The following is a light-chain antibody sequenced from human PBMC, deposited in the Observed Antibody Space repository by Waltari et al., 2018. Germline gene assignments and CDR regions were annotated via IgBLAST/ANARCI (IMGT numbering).Light chain of an antibody. CDR1: QSVSSY. CDR3: QQRSNWPWT. J-gene: IGKJ1*01. V-gene: IGKV3-11*01. CDR2: DAS. Sequence: EIVLTQSPATLSLSPGERATLSCRASQSVSSYLAWYQQKPGQAPRLLIYDASSRATGIPARFSGSGSGTDFTLTISSLGPEDFAVYYCQQRSNWPWTFGQGTKVEIK.